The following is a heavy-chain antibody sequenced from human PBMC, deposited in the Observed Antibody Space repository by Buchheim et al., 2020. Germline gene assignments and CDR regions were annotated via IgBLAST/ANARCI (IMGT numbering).Heavy chain of an antibody. CDR3: ARESGVVVAATVRRGFDY. CDR2: INPSGGST. D-gene: IGHD2-15*01. Sequence: QVQLVQSGAEVKKPGASVKVSCKASGYTFTSYYMHWVRQAPGQGLEWMGIINPSGGSTSYAQKFQGRVTMTRDTSTSTVHMELSSLRSEDTAVYYCARESGVVVAATVRRGFDYWGQGTL. CDR1: GYTFTSYY. V-gene: IGHV1-46*01. J-gene: IGHJ4*02.